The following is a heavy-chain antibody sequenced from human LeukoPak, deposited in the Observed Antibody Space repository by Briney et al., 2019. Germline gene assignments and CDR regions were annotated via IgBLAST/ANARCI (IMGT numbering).Heavy chain of an antibody. Sequence: GGSLRLSCAASGFTFSTYGMHCVRQAPGKGLDWVAVIWYDGGNIYHGDSVKGRFTVSRDNSKNTLYLQMNSLRAEDTAVYYCARARNDYDSSGISALDYWGQGTLV. V-gene: IGHV3-33*01. CDR2: IWYDGGNI. CDR1: GFTFSTYG. J-gene: IGHJ4*02. CDR3: ARARNDYDSSGISALDY. D-gene: IGHD3-22*01.